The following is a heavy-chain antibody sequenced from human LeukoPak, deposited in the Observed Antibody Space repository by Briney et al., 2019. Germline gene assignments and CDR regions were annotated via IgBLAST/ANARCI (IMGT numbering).Heavy chain of an antibody. CDR3: AKDSSSGGAIDY. CDR2: INSDGGGT. CDR1: GFTLSNYA. Sequence: GGSLRLSCAASGFTLSNYAMSWVRQAPGKGLEWVSAINSDGGGTYYADSVKGRFTVSRDISKNTLYLQMNSLRAEDTAVYYCAKDSSSGGAIDYWGQGTLVTVSS. V-gene: IGHV3-23*01. J-gene: IGHJ4*02. D-gene: IGHD3-10*01.